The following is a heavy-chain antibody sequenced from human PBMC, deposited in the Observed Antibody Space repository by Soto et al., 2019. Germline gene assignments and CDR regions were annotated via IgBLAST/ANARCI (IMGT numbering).Heavy chain of an antibody. D-gene: IGHD3-22*01. V-gene: IGHV4-59*08. CDR2: IYYSGST. CDR3: ARRYDSSGYYFVFDY. J-gene: IGHJ4*02. Sequence: SETLSLTCTVSGGSISSYYWSWIRQPPGKGLEWIGYIYYSGSTNYNPSLKSRVTISVDTSKNQFSLKLSSVTAADTAVYYCARRYDSSGYYFVFDYWGQGTLVTVSS. CDR1: GGSISSYY.